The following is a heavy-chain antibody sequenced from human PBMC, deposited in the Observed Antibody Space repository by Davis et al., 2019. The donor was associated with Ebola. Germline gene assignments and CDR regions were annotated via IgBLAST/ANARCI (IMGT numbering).Heavy chain of an antibody. D-gene: IGHD6-13*01. CDR1: GYTFTGYY. CDR3: AKDLRTVKSSLGDY. CDR2: INPNSGGT. Sequence: ASVKVSCKASGYTFTGYYMHWVRQAPGQGLEWMGRINPNSGGTNYAQKFQGRVTMTRDTSISTAYMELSRLRSDDTAVYYCAKDLRTVKSSLGDYWGQGTLVTVSS. V-gene: IGHV1-2*06. J-gene: IGHJ4*02.